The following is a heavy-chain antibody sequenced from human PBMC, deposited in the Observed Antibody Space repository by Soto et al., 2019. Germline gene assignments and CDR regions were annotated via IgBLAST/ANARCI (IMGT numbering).Heavy chain of an antibody. CDR3: ARSGYYDSSGYFDY. D-gene: IGHD3-22*01. CDR1: GGTFSSYA. J-gene: IGHJ4*02. Sequence: GASVKVSCKASGGTFSSYAISWVRQAPGQGLEWMGGIIPIFGTANYAQKFQGRVTITADESTSTAYMELSSLRSGDTAVYYCARSGYYDSSGYFDYWGPGTLVTVSS. V-gene: IGHV1-69*13. CDR2: IIPIFGTA.